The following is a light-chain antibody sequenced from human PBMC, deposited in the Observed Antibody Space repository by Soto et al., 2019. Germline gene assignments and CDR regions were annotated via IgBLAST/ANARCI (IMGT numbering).Light chain of an antibody. CDR3: QKYDKVPLT. V-gene: IGKV1-33*01. CDR2: HAS. J-gene: IGKJ4*01. CDR1: QDITNY. Sequence: DIQMTQSPSSLSASAGDRVSISCQASQDITNYLNWYQQKPGRAPKLLIYHASNLETGVPSRFSGSKSGTNLNFTITALQPEDVATYYCQKYDKVPLTFGGGPRVET.